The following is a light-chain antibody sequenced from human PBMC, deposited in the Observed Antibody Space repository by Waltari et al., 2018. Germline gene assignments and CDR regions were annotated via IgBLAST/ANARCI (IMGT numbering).Light chain of an antibody. Sequence: EIVLTQSPGTLSLSPGERATLSCRASQSVSRTLAWYQQKPGQAPRLLIYAASTRATGIPDRFRGSGSGTDFSLTISRLKPEDFAVYYCQKYGTLPATFGQGTKVEIK. CDR3: QKYGTLPAT. CDR2: AAS. CDR1: QSVSRT. V-gene: IGKV3-20*01. J-gene: IGKJ1*01.